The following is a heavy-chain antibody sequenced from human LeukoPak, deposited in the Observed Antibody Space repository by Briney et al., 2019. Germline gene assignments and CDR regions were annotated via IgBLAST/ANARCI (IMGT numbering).Heavy chain of an antibody. CDR1: NGSISSYY. CDR2: IYYSGST. CDR3: ARHLGSGWRDAFDI. Sequence: PSETLSLTCTVSNGSISSYYWSWIRQPPGKGLEWIAYIYYSGSTNYNPSLKSRVTISIDTPKNQFSLKLSSVTAADTAVYYCARHLGSGWRDAFDIWGQGTMVTVSS. D-gene: IGHD6-19*01. V-gene: IGHV4-59*01. J-gene: IGHJ3*02.